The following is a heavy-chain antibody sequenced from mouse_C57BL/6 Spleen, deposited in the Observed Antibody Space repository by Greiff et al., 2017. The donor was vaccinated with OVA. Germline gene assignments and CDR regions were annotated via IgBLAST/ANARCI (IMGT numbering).Heavy chain of an antibody. D-gene: IGHD1-1*01. CDR2: IHPSDSDT. V-gene: IGHV1-74*01. J-gene: IGHJ1*03. CDR3: AIPPSITTVVDWYFDV. CDR1: GYTFTSYW. Sequence: QVQLKQPGAELVKPGASVKVSCKASGYTFTSYWMHWVKQRPGQGLEWIGRIHPSDSDTNYNQKFKGKATLTVDKSSSTAYMQLSSLTSEDSAVYYCAIPPSITTVVDWYFDVWGTGTTVTVSS.